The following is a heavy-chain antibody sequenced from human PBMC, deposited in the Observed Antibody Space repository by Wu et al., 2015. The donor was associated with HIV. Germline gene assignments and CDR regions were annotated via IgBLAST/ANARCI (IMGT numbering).Heavy chain of an antibody. V-gene: IGHV1-2*02. J-gene: IGHJ4*02. CDR2: INPNSGGT. CDR1: GYTFIGYY. D-gene: IGHD3-16*01. Sequence: QGQLVQSGAEVKKPGASVKVSCKASGYTFIGYYIHWVRQAPGQGLEWMGWINPNSGGTKYAQKFQGRATITRDTSTGVVYLGLIGLRSADTAVYFCARDQGPGRGKGLDYWGRGSLVTVSS. CDR3: ARDQGPGRGKGLDY.